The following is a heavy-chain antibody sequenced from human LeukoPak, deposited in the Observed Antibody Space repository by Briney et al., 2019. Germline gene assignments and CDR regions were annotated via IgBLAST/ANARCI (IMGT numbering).Heavy chain of an antibody. CDR2: ISYDGSNK. Sequence: GGSLRLSCAASGFTFSTYAMNWVRQAPGKGLEWVAVISYDGSNKYYADSVKGRFTISRDNSKNTLYLQMNSLRPEDTAVYYCAGGRMRTDFDYWGQGTLVTVSS. V-gene: IGHV3-30*04. CDR1: GFTFSTYA. J-gene: IGHJ4*02. CDR3: AGGRMRTDFDY. D-gene: IGHD1-1*01.